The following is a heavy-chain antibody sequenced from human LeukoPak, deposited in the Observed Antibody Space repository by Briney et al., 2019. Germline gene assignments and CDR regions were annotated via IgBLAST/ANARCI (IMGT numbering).Heavy chain of an antibody. D-gene: IGHD2-21*01. V-gene: IGHV1-2*02. CDR3: AREAGDNAYDI. Sequence: GASVKVSCKASGYTFTDFYMHWVRQAPGQGLEWMGWINPKNGDTRYVQKFQGRVTMTRDTSISTSYMEVSRLTSDDTAVYYCAREAGDNAYDIWGQGTMVTVSS. J-gene: IGHJ3*02. CDR2: INPKNGDT. CDR1: GYTFTDFY.